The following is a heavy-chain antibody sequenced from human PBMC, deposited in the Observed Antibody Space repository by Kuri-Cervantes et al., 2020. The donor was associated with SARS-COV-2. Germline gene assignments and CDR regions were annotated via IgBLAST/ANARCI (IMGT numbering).Heavy chain of an antibody. D-gene: IGHD4-17*01. V-gene: IGHV4-31*03. J-gene: IGHJ1*01. CDR1: GGSIRSGAYY. Sequence: SETLSLTCSVSGGSIRSGAYYCHWIRHRPGKGLEWIGNIYYNGITYYNPSLKSRITISVDTSKNQFSLKLSSVTAADTAVYYCATDKPSYGDNGYLELWGQGTLVTVSS. CDR2: IYYNGIT. CDR3: ATDKPSYGDNGYLEL.